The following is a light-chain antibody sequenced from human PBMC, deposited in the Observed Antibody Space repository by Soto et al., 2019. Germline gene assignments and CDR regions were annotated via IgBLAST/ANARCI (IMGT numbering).Light chain of an antibody. Sequence: DIQMTQSPSTLSASVGDRVTITCRASQSISSWLAWYQQKPGKAPKLLIYKASSLESGVPSRFSGSGSGTEFTLTISSLKPDDFASYYCQQYNSYPYTFGQGTNLEIK. CDR2: KAS. CDR3: QQYNSYPYT. V-gene: IGKV1-5*03. J-gene: IGKJ2*01. CDR1: QSISSW.